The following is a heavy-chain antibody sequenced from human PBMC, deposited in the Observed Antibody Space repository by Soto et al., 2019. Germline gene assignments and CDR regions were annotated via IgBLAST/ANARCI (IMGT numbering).Heavy chain of an antibody. Sequence: EVQLVESGGALVQPGGSLRLSCAVSGFTFTSYSMSWVRQAPGEGLEWVANIRQDGHEKYYVDSVRGRFTISRDNAQNSLYLQMDSLRADDTAMYYCARDLPGYWRTTNCYYYFDFWGQGTLVTVSS. D-gene: IGHD2-2*01. J-gene: IGHJ4*02. V-gene: IGHV3-7*03. CDR2: IRQDGHEK. CDR3: ARDLPGYWRTTNCYYYFDF. CDR1: GFTFTSYS.